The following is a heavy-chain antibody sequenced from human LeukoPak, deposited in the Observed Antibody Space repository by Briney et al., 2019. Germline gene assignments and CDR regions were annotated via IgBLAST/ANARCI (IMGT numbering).Heavy chain of an antibody. CDR2: INWNGGST. J-gene: IGHJ4*02. CDR1: GFTFSSYA. V-gene: IGHV3-20*01. D-gene: IGHD2-21*02. CDR3: ARCGGDCYSNFDY. Sequence: PGGSLRLSCAASGFTFSSYAMSWVRQAPGKGLECVSGINWNGGSTGYADSVKGRFTISRDNAKNSLYLQMNSLRAEDTALYHCARCGGDCYSNFDYWGQGTLVTVSS.